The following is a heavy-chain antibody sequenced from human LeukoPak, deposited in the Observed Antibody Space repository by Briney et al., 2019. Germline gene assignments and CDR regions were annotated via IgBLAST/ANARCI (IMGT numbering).Heavy chain of an antibody. J-gene: IGHJ4*02. CDR1: GGSFSGYY. CDR2: INHSGST. CDR3: ARGISSSWYDY. Sequence: SETLSLTCAVYGGSFSGYYWSWIRQPPGKGLEWIGEINHSGSTDYNPSLKGRVTTSVDTSKNQFSLKLSSVTAADTAVYYCARGISSSWYDYWGQGTLVTVSS. V-gene: IGHV4-34*01. D-gene: IGHD6-13*01.